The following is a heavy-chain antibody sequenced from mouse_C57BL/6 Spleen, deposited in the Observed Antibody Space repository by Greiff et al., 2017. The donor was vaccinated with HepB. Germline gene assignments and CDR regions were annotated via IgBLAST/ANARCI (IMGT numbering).Heavy chain of an antibody. CDR1: GYTFTSYW. CDR3: ARREWLRDAMDY. Sequence: VQLQQSGAELVKPGASVKLSCKASGYTFTSYWMHWVKQRPGQGLEWIGMIHPNSGSTNYNEKFKSKATLTVDKSSSTAYMQLSSLTSEDSAVYYCARREWLRDAMDYWGQGTSVTVSS. V-gene: IGHV1-64*01. CDR2: IHPNSGST. J-gene: IGHJ4*01. D-gene: IGHD2-2*01.